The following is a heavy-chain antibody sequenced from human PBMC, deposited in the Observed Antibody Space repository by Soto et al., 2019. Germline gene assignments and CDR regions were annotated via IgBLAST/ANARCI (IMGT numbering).Heavy chain of an antibody. V-gene: IGHV3-23*01. J-gene: IGHJ4*02. CDR3: PRRGSGSYNDY. D-gene: IGHD1-26*01. CDR2: ISGSGGST. CDR1: GFTFSSYG. Sequence: EVQLLESGGGLVQPGGSLRLSCAASGFTFSSYGMRWVRQAPVKGLEWVSAISGSGGSTYYADSVKGRFTISRDNSKNTLYLQMNSLRAEDTAVYYCPRRGSGSYNDYWGQGTLVTVSS.